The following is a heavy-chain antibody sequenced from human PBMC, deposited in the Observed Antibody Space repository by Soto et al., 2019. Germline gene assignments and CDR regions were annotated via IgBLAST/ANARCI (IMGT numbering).Heavy chain of an antibody. Sequence: SETLSLTCSVSGGSISSAYWSWIRQPPGKGLEWIAYIDYSGSTHPNPSLKGRVTMSLDTSKNQFSLKLSSVTASDTAVYFCAKHSGHYAFDSWGQGTRVTVSS. V-gene: IGHV4-59*01. CDR3: AKHSGHYAFDS. CDR1: GGSISSAY. J-gene: IGHJ4*02. CDR2: IDYSGST. D-gene: IGHD1-26*01.